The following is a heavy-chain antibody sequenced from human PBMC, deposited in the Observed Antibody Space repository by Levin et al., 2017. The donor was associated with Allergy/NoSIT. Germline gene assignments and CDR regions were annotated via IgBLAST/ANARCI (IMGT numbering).Heavy chain of an antibody. J-gene: IGHJ4*02. CDR2: LNSGGDT. CDR3: ARGTVGGARFDH. V-gene: IGHV3-66*02. Sequence: GGSLRLSCAASGFTVSGNYMSWVRQALGKGLEWVSTLNSGGDTYYADSVKGRFTISRDNSKNMVNPQINSLRDEDTAVYYCARGTVGGARFDHWGQGTLVTVSS. CDR1: GFTVSGNY. D-gene: IGHD1-14*01.